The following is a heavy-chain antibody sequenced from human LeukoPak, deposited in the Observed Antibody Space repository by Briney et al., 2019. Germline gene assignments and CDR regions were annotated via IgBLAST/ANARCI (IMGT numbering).Heavy chain of an antibody. Sequence: GGSLTLSCAASGFTVSSNYMSWVRQAPGRGLEWVSGISGSGGSTYYADPVKGRFPISRDNSKNTLYLQMNSLRAEDTAVYYCAKETGYSGYDYGDYWGQGTLVTVFS. CDR3: AKETGYSGYDYGDY. CDR2: ISGSGGST. CDR1: GFTVSSNY. J-gene: IGHJ4*02. D-gene: IGHD5-12*01. V-gene: IGHV3-23*01.